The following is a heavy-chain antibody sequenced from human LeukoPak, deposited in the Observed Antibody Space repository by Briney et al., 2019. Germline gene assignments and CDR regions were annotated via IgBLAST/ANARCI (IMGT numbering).Heavy chain of an antibody. D-gene: IGHD6-19*01. CDR1: GFTFSSYG. J-gene: IGHJ4*02. Sequence: GGSLRLSCAASGFTFSSYGMSWVRQAPGKGLEWVSAISGSGGSTYYADSVKGRFTISRDNSKNTLYPQMNSLRAEDTAVYYCAKEVPAASSSVAGYFDYWGQGTLVTVSS. V-gene: IGHV3-23*01. CDR3: AKEVPAASSSVAGYFDY. CDR2: ISGSGGST.